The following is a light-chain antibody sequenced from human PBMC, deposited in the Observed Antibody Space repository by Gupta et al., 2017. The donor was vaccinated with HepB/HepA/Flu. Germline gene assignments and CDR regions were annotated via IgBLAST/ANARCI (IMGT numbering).Light chain of an antibody. CDR3: QERDSNSVI. CDR2: QDR. V-gene: IGLV3-1*01. J-gene: IGLJ2*01. CDR1: ILGDKN. Sequence: SYELTQPPSVSVSPGETGSITWSGDILGDKNVCWYLQESGQSLVLVICQDRQRPSGIPDRFSGSSSGNTATLTISGSRAMDEADYYCQERDSNSVIFGGGTKLTVL.